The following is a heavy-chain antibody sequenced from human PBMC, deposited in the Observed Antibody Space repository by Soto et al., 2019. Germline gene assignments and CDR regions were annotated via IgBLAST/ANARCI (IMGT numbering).Heavy chain of an antibody. CDR2: INAGNGNT. Sequence: ASVKVSCKASGYTFTNYAMHWVRQAPGQRLEWMGWINAGNGNTKYSQKFQGRVTITSDTSASTAYMELSSLRSEDTAVYYCARGSGYYFLDYWGQGTLVTVSS. CDR1: GYTFTNYA. D-gene: IGHD5-12*01. V-gene: IGHV1-3*01. CDR3: ARGSGYYFLDY. J-gene: IGHJ4*02.